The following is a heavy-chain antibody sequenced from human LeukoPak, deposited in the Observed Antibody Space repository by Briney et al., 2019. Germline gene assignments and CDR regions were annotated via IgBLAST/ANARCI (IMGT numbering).Heavy chain of an antibody. D-gene: IGHD5-18*01. CDR2: ISGSGGST. CDR1: GFTFSSYA. CDR3: ASHGRGYRHNWFDP. V-gene: IGHV3-23*01. J-gene: IGHJ5*02. Sequence: PGGSLRLSCAASGFTFSSYAMSWVRQAPGKGQEWVSAISGSGGSTYYADSVKGRFTISRDNSKNTLYLQMNSLRAEDTAVYYCASHGRGYRHNWFDPWGQGTLVTVSS.